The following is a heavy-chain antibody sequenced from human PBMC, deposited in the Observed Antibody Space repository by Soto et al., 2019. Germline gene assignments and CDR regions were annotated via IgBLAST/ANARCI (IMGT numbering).Heavy chain of an antibody. CDR3: ARASPKMTTVVKGHYSYFDL. J-gene: IGHJ2*01. Sequence: GESLKISCKASGYTFTNYWINWVRQMPGKGLEWMGRIDPSDSHTNYSPSFQGHVTISVDKSVSTAYLQWSSLRASDTAVYYCARASPKMTTVVKGHYSYFDLWGRGTLVTVSS. CDR1: GYTFTNYW. CDR2: IDPSDSHT. D-gene: IGHD4-17*01. V-gene: IGHV5-10-1*01.